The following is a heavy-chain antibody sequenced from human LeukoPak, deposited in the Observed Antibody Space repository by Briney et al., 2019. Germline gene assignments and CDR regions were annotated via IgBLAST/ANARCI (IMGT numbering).Heavy chain of an antibody. V-gene: IGHV3-23*01. D-gene: IGHD3-3*01. CDR1: GFTFSSYA. CDR2: ISGSGGST. CDR3: TKDQAVRFLEWFSDY. Sequence: GGSLRLSCAASGFTFSSYAMSWVRQAPGKGLEWVSTISGSGGSTYYADSVKGRFTISRDNSKNTLYLEMNSLRADDTAVYYCTKDQAVRFLEWFSDYWGQGTLVTVSS. J-gene: IGHJ4*02.